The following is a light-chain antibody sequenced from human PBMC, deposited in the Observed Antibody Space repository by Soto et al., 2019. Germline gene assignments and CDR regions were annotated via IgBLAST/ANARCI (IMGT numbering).Light chain of an antibody. CDR2: AAS. Sequence: DIQMTQSPSSLSASVGDRVTITCRASQSISSYLNWYQQKPGKAPKLLIYAASSLQSGVPSRFSGSGSGTEFPLTISSLQPEDFATYYCQQSYSTPRTFGGGTKVEIK. V-gene: IGKV1-39*01. CDR1: QSISSY. CDR3: QQSYSTPRT. J-gene: IGKJ4*01.